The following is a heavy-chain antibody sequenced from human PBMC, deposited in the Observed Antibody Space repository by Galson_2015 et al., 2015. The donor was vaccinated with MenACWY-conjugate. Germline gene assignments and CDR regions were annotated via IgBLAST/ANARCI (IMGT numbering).Heavy chain of an antibody. J-gene: IGHJ4*02. Sequence: GASVKVSCKASGYTFTGHYLHWVRQAPGQGLEWMGWLHPNSANTNYAQNFQAWVTMTWDTSISTAYLEVSRLRSDDTAVYYCARQTADGYKLDFWGQGTLVTVSS. CDR3: ARQTADGYKLDF. V-gene: IGHV1-2*04. CDR2: LHPNSANT. D-gene: IGHD5-24*01. CDR1: GYTFTGHY.